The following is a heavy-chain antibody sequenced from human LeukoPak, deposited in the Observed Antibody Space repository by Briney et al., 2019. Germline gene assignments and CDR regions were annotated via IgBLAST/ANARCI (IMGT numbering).Heavy chain of an antibody. V-gene: IGHV3-43D*03. CDR3: ARDNRIAAAGHYFDY. J-gene: IGHJ4*02. CDR1: GFTFDDYA. Sequence: GGSLRLSCAASGFTFDDYAMHWVRQAPGKGLEWVSLISWDGGSTYYADSVKGRFTISRDNSKNSLYLQMNSLRAEDTAVYYCARDNRIAAAGHYFDYWGQGTLVTVSS. CDR2: ISWDGGST. D-gene: IGHD6-13*01.